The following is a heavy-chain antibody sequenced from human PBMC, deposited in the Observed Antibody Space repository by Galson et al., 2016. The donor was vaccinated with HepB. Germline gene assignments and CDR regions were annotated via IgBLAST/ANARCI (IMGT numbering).Heavy chain of an antibody. CDR2: ISGDASGT. CDR3: VSPLHNDGNSGMAFDI. V-gene: IGHV3-74*01. D-gene: IGHD4-23*01. J-gene: IGHJ3*02. CDR1: RFTFSSYW. Sequence: LRLSCADSRFTFSSYWMHWVRQVPGKGPVWVSVISGDASGTRYADSVKGRFTISRDNTKNTLYLQMNSLRADDTAVYYCVSPLHNDGNSGMAFDIWGQGTMVTVSS.